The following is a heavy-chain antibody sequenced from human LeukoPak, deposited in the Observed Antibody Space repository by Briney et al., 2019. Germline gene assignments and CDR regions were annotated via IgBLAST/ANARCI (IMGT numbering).Heavy chain of an antibody. V-gene: IGHV3-66*01. Sequence: QPGGSLRLSCVGSGFTVSSDFMGWVRQAPRKGLQWLSLISAEGYTYYADSVKGRFTISRDSSKNALYLQMNSLRVEDTALYYCAKGRGGVWGQGTTVTVSS. CDR3: AKGRGGV. CDR2: ISAEGYT. J-gene: IGHJ6*02. D-gene: IGHD3-10*01. CDR1: GFTVSSDF.